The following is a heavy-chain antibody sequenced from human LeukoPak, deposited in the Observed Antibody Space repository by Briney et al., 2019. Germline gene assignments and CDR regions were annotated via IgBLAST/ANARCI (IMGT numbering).Heavy chain of an antibody. Sequence: SETLSLTCTVSDGSISNYYWNWVRQPPGTGLEWIGYVYHSGRTYYNPSLKGRVTISVDTSKNQFSLKLSSVTAADTAVYYCAASFYYDSTFDQWGQGTLVTVSS. D-gene: IGHD3-22*01. V-gene: IGHV4-59*08. CDR3: AASFYYDSTFDQ. J-gene: IGHJ4*02. CDR1: DGSISNYY. CDR2: VYHSGRT.